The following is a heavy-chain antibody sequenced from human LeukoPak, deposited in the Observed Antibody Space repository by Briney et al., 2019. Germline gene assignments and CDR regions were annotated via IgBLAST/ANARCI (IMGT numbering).Heavy chain of an antibody. Sequence: SETLSLTCTVSGGSISSSSYYWGWIRQPPGKGLEWIGSIYYSGSTYYNPSLKSRVTISVDTSKNQFSLKLSSVTAADTAVYYCARDFLFVGGGAFDIWGQGTMVTVS. CDR2: IYYSGST. CDR3: ARDFLFVGGGAFDI. J-gene: IGHJ3*02. CDR1: GGSISSSSYY. V-gene: IGHV4-39*07. D-gene: IGHD4-23*01.